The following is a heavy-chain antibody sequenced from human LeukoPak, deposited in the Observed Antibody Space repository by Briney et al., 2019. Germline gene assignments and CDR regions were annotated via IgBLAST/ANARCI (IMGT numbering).Heavy chain of an antibody. V-gene: IGHV4-34*09. CDR3: ARNPGGGYDFWSGSINYYYGMDV. CDR1: GGSFSGYY. CDR2: IYYSGST. J-gene: IGHJ6*02. D-gene: IGHD3-3*01. Sequence: SETLSLTCAVYGGSFSGYYWSWIRQPPGKGLKWIGYIYYSGSTYYNPSLKSRVTISVDTSKNQFSLKLSSVTAADTAVYYCARNPGGGYDFWSGSINYYYGMDVWGQGTTVTVSS.